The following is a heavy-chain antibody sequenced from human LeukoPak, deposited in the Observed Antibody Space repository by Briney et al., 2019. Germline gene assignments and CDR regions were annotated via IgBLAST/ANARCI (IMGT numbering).Heavy chain of an antibody. Sequence: SETLSLTCTVSGGSISSYYWSWIRQPPGKGLEWIGYIYTSGSTNYNPSLKSRVTISVDTSKNQFSLKLSSVTAADTAVYYCARAVAARNAEYFQHWGQGTLVTVSS. J-gene: IGHJ1*01. CDR2: IYTSGST. V-gene: IGHV4-4*09. CDR1: GGSISSYY. CDR3: ARAVAARNAEYFQH. D-gene: IGHD6-6*01.